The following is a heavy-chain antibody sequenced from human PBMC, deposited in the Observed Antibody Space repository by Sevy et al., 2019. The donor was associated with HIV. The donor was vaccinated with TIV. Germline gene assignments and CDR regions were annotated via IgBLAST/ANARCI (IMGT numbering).Heavy chain of an antibody. CDR1: GYSFTSYW. V-gene: IGHV5-51*01. CDR2: IYPGDSDT. D-gene: IGHD6-13*01. Sequence: GESLKISCKGSGYSFTSYWIGWVRQMPGKGLEWMGIIYPGDSDTRYSPSFQGQVTISADKSIITAYLQWSSLKASDTAMCYYARHGEQQLGPCYYYGMDVWGQGTTVTVSS. J-gene: IGHJ6*02. CDR3: ARHGEQQLGPCYYYGMDV.